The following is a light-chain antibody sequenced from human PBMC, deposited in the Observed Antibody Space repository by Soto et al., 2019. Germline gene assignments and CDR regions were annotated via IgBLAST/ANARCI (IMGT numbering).Light chain of an antibody. Sequence: DIQLTQSPSFLSASVGDRVTITCRASQGISSYLAWYQQKPGKAPKLLIYAASTLQSGVPSRFSGTKSGTEFTLTISSLQPEDFATYYCQQLINYPLTCGGGTKVEIK. V-gene: IGKV1-9*01. CDR1: QGISSY. CDR3: QQLINYPLT. CDR2: AAS. J-gene: IGKJ4*01.